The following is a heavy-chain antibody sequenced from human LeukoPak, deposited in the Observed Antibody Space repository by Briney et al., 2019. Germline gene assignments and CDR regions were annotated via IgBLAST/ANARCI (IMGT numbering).Heavy chain of an antibody. V-gene: IGHV3-53*01. CDR3: ARLGEGRNYDLPYSYYYYMDV. D-gene: IGHD3-16*01. Sequence: GGSLRLSCAASGFSVSSNYMSWVRQAPGKGLEWVSIIYSGGSIYYADSVKGRFTISRDNSNNTLYLQMNSLRAEDTAVYYCARLGEGRNYDLPYSYYYYMDVWGKGTTVTVSS. J-gene: IGHJ6*03. CDR2: IYSGGSI. CDR1: GFSVSSNY.